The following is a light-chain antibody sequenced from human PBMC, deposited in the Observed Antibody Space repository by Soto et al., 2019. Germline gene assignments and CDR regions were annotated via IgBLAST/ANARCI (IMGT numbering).Light chain of an antibody. CDR3: QQYNDWPL. V-gene: IGKV3D-15*01. CDR2: DAS. CDR1: QSIAGN. J-gene: IGKJ3*01. Sequence: EIELAQSPGALCVSPWERATLSGRASQSIAGNLAWYQQKPGQAPRLLIYDASTRATGVPARFSGSGSGTEFTLTINSLQSEDFAVYYCQQYNDWPLFGPGTKVDIK.